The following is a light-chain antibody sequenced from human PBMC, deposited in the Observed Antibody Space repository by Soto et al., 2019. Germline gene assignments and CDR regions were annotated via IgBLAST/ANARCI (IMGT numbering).Light chain of an antibody. J-gene: IGKJ2*01. V-gene: IGKV3-20*01. CDR2: GAS. CDR1: QNVDNNF. CDR3: QQYGSLPYT. Sequence: ENVLTQSPGTLSLSPVERATLSCRASQNVDNNFLAWYQHKPGQPPRLLIFGASSRAAGIPDRFSGSGSGTDLTLSISRLEPEDFVVYHCQQYGSLPYTFGQGTKLDI.